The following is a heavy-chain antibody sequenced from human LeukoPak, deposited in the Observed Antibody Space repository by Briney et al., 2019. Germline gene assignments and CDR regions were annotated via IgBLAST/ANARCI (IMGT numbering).Heavy chain of an antibody. V-gene: IGHV1-3*01. D-gene: IGHD6-13*01. CDR3: ARDGGSSTTYDY. CDR2: INAGNGNT. Sequence: GASVKVSCKASGYTFTSYAMHWVRQAPGQRLEWKGWINAGNGNTKYSQKFQGRVTITRDTSASTAYMELSSLRSEDTAVYYCARDGGSSTTYDYWGQGTLVTVSS. J-gene: IGHJ4*02. CDR1: GYTFTSYA.